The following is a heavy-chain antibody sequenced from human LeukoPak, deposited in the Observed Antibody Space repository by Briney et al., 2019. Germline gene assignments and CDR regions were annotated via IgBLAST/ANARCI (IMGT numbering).Heavy chain of an antibody. CDR1: GSTFSSYA. V-gene: IGHV1-69*04. D-gene: IGHD3-22*01. CDR2: IIPILGIA. J-gene: IGHJ3*02. Sequence: SVKVSCKASGSTFSSYAISWVRQAPGQGLEWMGRIIPILGIANYAQKFQGRVTITADKSTSTAYMELSSLRSEDTAVYYCARGRRITMIVVVIAEDAFDIWGQGTMVTVSS. CDR3: ARGRRITMIVVVIAEDAFDI.